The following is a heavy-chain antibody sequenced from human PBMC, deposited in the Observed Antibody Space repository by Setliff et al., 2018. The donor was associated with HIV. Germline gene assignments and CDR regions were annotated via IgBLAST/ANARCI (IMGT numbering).Heavy chain of an antibody. V-gene: IGHV5-51*01. J-gene: IGHJ5*02. CDR2: IYPADSYT. CDR1: GYTFTNYW. D-gene: IGHD3-9*01. Sequence: GESLKISCEASGYTFTNYWIGWVRRMPGQGLEWMGFIYPADSYTIYSPSFLGQVTISVDRSVNAAYLQWSSLKASDTGMYYCALGGSGRGDNLTPPSRQWFDPWGQGTLVTVSS. CDR3: ALGGSGRGDNLTPPSRQWFDP.